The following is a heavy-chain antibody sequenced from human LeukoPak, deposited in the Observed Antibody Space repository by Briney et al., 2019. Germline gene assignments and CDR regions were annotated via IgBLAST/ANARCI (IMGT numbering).Heavy chain of an antibody. CDR2: IYPGDSDT. J-gene: IGHJ4*02. CDR3: ARLAGIVVVPATFDF. CDR1: GYSFTNYW. D-gene: IGHD2-2*01. V-gene: IGHV5-51*01. Sequence: GESLKISCKGSGYSFTNYWIGWVRQMPGKGLEWMGIIYPGDSDTRYSPSFEGQVTISADKSISAAYLQWSSLKASDTAMYYCARLAGIVVVPATFDFWGQGTLVTVSS.